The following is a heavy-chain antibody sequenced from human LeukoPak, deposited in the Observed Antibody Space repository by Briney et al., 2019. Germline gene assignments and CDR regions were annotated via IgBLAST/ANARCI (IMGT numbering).Heavy chain of an antibody. V-gene: IGHV3-9*01. CDR3: AKGIRYNWNDCFDY. CDR2: ISWNSGSI. D-gene: IGHD1-20*01. CDR1: GFTFDDYA. Sequence: GGSLRLSCAASGFTFDDYAMHWVRQAPGKGLEWVSGISWNSGSIGYADSVKGRFTISRDNAKNSLYLQMNSLRAEDTALYYCAKGIRYNWNDCFDYWGQGTLVTVSS. J-gene: IGHJ4*02.